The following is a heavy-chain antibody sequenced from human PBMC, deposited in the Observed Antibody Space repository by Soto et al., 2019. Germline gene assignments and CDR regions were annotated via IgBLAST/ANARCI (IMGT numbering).Heavy chain of an antibody. CDR3: ARGYKQWLA. CDR1: GGSVSSGSYY. Sequence: SETLSLTCTVSGGSVSSGSYYWSWIRQPPGKGLEWIGYIYYSGSTNYNPSLKSRVTISVDTSKNQFSLKLSSVTAADTAVYYCARGYKQWLAWGQGTLVTVSS. V-gene: IGHV4-61*01. J-gene: IGHJ5*02. D-gene: IGHD6-19*01. CDR2: IYYSGST.